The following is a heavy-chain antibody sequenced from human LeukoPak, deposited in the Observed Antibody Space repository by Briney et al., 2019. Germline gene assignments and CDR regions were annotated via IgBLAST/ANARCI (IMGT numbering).Heavy chain of an antibody. J-gene: IGHJ4*02. CDR2: INPNSGGT. CDR3: AKIYYGSGSYRPWDY. CDR1: GYTFTGYY. V-gene: IGHV1-2*02. D-gene: IGHD3-10*01. Sequence: GASVKVSCKASGYTFTGYYMHWVRQAPGQGLEWMGWINPNSGGTNYAQKFQGRVTMTRDTSISTAYMELNRLRSDDTAVYYCAKIYYGSGSYRPWDYWGQGTLVTVSS.